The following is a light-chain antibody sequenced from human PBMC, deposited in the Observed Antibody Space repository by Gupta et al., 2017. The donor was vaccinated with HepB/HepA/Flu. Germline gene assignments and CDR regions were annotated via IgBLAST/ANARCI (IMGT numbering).Light chain of an antibody. CDR2: DHS. V-gene: IGLV1-51*02. CDR3: ASSDTSLSVGV. J-gene: IGLJ2*01. CDR1: SSTVGKHN. Sequence: VFTQPPSVYAAPGQKLTIHCSDNSSTVGKHNVSWFQQLPGTAPKLLIYDHSNRPSEIPDRFSGAKSGTSATLVITGLQTGDEADYYCASSDTSLSVGVFGGGTKLTDL.